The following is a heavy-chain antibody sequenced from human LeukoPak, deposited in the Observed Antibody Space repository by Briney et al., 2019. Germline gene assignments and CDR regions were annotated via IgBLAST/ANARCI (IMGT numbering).Heavy chain of an antibody. CDR2: ISSSSSYI. CDR1: GFTFSDYY. Sequence: PGGSLRLSCSASGFTFSDYYMSWIRQAPGKGLEWVSSISSSSSYIYYADSVKGRFTISRDNAKNSLYLQMNSLRAEDTAVYYCAREKAGSGSYGYWGQGTLVTVSS. D-gene: IGHD3-10*01. CDR3: AREKAGSGSYGY. J-gene: IGHJ4*02. V-gene: IGHV3-11*06.